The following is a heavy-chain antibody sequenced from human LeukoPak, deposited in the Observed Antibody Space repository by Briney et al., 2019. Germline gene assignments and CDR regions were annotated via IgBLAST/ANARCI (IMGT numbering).Heavy chain of an antibody. V-gene: IGHV3-21*01. CDR2: ISSSSSYI. D-gene: IGHD4-17*01. J-gene: IGHJ5*02. Sequence: GRSLRLSCAASGFTFSSYSMNWVRQAPGKGLEWVSSISSSSSYIYYADSVKGRFTISRDNAKNSLYLQMNSLRAEDTAVYYCARGYGDYDNWFDPWGQGTLVTVCS. CDR3: ARGYGDYDNWFDP. CDR1: GFTFSSYS.